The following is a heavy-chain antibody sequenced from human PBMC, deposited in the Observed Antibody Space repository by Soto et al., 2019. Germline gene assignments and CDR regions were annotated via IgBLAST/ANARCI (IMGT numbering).Heavy chain of an antibody. CDR1: GGSISSGGYY. CDR2: IYYSGST. CDR3: ASHTAMAYYFDY. D-gene: IGHD5-18*01. Sequence: PSETLSLTCTVSGGSISSGGYYWSWIRQHPGKGLEWIGYIYYSGSTYYNPSLKSRVTISVDTSKNQFSLKLSSVTAADTAVYYCASHTAMAYYFDYWGQGTLVTVSS. V-gene: IGHV4-31*03. J-gene: IGHJ4*02.